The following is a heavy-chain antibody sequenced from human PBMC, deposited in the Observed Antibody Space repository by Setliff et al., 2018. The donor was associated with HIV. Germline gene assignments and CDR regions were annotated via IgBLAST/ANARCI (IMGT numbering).Heavy chain of an antibody. CDR3: ARFPQD. CDR2: IYDNEKT. Sequence: ETLSLTCSVSGGVSGGDMGVHDWSWIRQPPGKGLEWIGYIYDNEKTFYNPSLKSRVTITVDTSKNQISLQLTSVTAEDTALYYCARFPQDWGQGTLVTV. J-gene: IGHJ4*02. V-gene: IGHV4-61*08. CDR1: GGVSGGDMGVHD.